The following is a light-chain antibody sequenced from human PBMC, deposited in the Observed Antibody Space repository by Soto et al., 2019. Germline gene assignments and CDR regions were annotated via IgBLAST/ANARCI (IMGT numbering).Light chain of an antibody. Sequence: QSALTQPASVSGSPGQSITISCTGTSSDVGSYNYVSWYQQHPGKAPKLMIYDVSNRPSGVSDRFFGSKSGNTASLTISGLQAEDEADYYCTSYITAGTYVFGTGTKVTVL. V-gene: IGLV2-14*03. CDR3: TSYITAGTYV. J-gene: IGLJ1*01. CDR1: SSDVGSYNY. CDR2: DVS.